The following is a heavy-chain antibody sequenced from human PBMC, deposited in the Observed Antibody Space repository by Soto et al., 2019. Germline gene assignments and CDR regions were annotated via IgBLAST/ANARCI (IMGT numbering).Heavy chain of an antibody. CDR3: ARGNIVVVTANRVYYYYGMDV. J-gene: IGHJ6*02. Sequence: QVQLQQWGAGLLKPSETLSLTCAVYGGSFSGYYWSWIRQPPGKGLEWIGEINHSGSTNYNPSLKSRVTISVDTSKNQFSLKLSSVTAADTAVYYCARGNIVVVTANRVYYYYGMDVWGQGTTVTVSS. CDR2: INHSGST. D-gene: IGHD2-21*02. V-gene: IGHV4-34*01. CDR1: GGSFSGYY.